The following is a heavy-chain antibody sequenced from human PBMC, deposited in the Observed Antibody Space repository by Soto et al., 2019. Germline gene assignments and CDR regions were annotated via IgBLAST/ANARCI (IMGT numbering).Heavy chain of an antibody. CDR2: INHSGST. CDR1: GGSFSGYY. V-gene: IGHV4-34*01. CDR3: AGEERGGLYY. J-gene: IGHJ4*02. Sequence: SETLSLTCAVYGGSFSGYYWSWIRQPPGKGLEWIGEINHSGSTNYNPSLKSRVTISVDTSKNQFSLKLSSVTAADTAVYYCAGEERGGLYYRGQGTLDPVSA. D-gene: IGHD1-1*01.